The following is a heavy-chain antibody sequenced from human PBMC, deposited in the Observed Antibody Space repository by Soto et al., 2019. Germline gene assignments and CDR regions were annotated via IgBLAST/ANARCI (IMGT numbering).Heavy chain of an antibody. V-gene: IGHV2-70*01. J-gene: IGHJ6*02. CDR1: GFSLSTRGMC. CDR2: IDWDDDK. Sequence: SGPTLVNPSQTLTLTCTFSGFSLSTRGMCVSWIRQPPGKALEWLALIDWDDDKYYSTSLKTRLTISKDTSKNQVVLTMTNMDPVDTATYYCALGVRGVMYYYGMDVWGQGTTVTVSS. CDR3: ALGVRGVMYYYGMDV. D-gene: IGHD3-10*01.